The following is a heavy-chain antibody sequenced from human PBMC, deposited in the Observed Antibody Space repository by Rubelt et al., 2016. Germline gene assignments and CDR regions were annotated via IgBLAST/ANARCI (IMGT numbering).Heavy chain of an antibody. CDR3: ARGGQDYGES. V-gene: IGHV4-34*01. CDR2: INHSGST. Sequence: QVQLQQWGAGLLKPSETLSLTCAVYGGSFSGYYWSWIRQPPGKGLEWIGEINHSGSTNYNPSLKSRVPMSVDTSKNQFSLELSSVTAADTAVYYCARGGQDYGESWGQGTLVTVSS. D-gene: IGHD4-17*01. J-gene: IGHJ4*02. CDR1: GGSFSGYY.